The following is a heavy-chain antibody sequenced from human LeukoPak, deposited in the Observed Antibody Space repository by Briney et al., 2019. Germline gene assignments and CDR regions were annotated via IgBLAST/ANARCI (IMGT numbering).Heavy chain of an antibody. CDR1: GGTFISYA. Sequence: ASVKVSCKASGGTFISYAISWVRQAPGQGREWMGGIIPIFGTANYAQKFQGRVTITADESTSTAYMELSSLRSEDTAVYYCARDERLPAAMDYWGQGTLVTVSS. D-gene: IGHD2-2*01. CDR3: ARDERLPAAMDY. J-gene: IGHJ4*02. CDR2: IIPIFGTA. V-gene: IGHV1-69*13.